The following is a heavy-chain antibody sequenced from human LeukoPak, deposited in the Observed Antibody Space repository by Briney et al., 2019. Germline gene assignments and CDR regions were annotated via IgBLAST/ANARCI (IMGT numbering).Heavy chain of an antibody. Sequence: LEWVSTISSSSSHVYYADSVKGRFTISRDNAKNSVYLQMDSLRAEDTAVYYCTRPPGMDYWGQGTLVTVSS. J-gene: IGHJ4*02. D-gene: IGHD1-26*01. CDR3: TRPPGMDY. CDR2: ISSSSSHV. V-gene: IGHV3-21*01.